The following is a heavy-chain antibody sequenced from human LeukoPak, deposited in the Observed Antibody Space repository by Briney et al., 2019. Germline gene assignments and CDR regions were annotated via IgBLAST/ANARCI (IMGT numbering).Heavy chain of an antibody. D-gene: IGHD1-26*01. CDR3: ARATSGSYRGAAFDI. V-gene: IGHV1-2*02. Sequence: ASVKVSCKASGYTFTGYYMHWVRQAPGQGLEWMGWINPNSGGTNYAQKFQGRVTMTRDTSISTAYMELSRLRSDDTAVYYCARATSGSYRGAAFDIWGQGTMVTVSS. J-gene: IGHJ3*02. CDR1: GYTFTGYY. CDR2: INPNSGGT.